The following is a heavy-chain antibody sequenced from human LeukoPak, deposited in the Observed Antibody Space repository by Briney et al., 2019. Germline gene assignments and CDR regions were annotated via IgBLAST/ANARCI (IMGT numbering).Heavy chain of an antibody. CDR3: ARGSDFWSGYRLDY. J-gene: IGHJ4*02. D-gene: IGHD3-3*01. CDR2: IYHSAST. Sequence: SQTLSLTCAVSGGAISSGGYSWSWIRQPPGNGLEWIGYIYHSASTYYNPSLKSRVTISVDRSKNQFSLKLSSVTAADTAVYYCARGSDFWSGYRLDYWGQGALVTVSS. CDR1: GGAISSGGYS. V-gene: IGHV4-30-2*01.